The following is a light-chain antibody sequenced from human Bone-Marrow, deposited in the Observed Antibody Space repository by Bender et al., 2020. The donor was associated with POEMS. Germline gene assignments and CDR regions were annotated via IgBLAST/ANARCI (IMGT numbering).Light chain of an antibody. Sequence: SALTQPASVSGSLGQSITISCTGTSSDVGSYHLVSWYQQHPGNAPKLLISEVTKRPSGVSNRFSGSKSGNTASLTISGLQAEDEADYYCSSYTSSSTLVFGGGTKLTVL. J-gene: IGLJ2*01. V-gene: IGLV2-14*02. CDR1: SSDVGSYHL. CDR2: EVT. CDR3: SSYTSSSTLV.